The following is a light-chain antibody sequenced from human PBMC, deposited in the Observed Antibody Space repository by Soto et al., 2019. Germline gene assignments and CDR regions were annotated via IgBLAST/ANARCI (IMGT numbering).Light chain of an antibody. CDR2: GAS. Sequence: DIVLTQSPGTLSLSPGERATLSCRASQSFSSGYLAWYQQKHGQAPRLLIYGASTRATDIPDRFSGSESGTEFTLTISRLEPEDFAVYYCHQYGSSPPYTFGQGSKLEI. CDR3: HQYGSSPPYT. CDR1: QSFSSGY. J-gene: IGKJ2*01. V-gene: IGKV3-20*01.